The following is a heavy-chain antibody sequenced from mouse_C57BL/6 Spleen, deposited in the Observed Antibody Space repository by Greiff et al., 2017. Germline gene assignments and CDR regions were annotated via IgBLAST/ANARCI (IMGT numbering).Heavy chain of an antibody. Sequence: VQLQESGPGLVAPSQSLSITCTVSGFSLTSYAISWVRQPPGKGLEWLGVIWTGGGTNYNSARKSRLSISKDNSKSQVFLKMKSLQTDDTARYYCARKSYYSNYAMDDWGQGTSVTVSS. CDR2: IWTGGGT. J-gene: IGHJ4*01. V-gene: IGHV2-9-1*01. D-gene: IGHD2-5*01. CDR1: GFSLTSYA. CDR3: ARKSYYSNYAMDD.